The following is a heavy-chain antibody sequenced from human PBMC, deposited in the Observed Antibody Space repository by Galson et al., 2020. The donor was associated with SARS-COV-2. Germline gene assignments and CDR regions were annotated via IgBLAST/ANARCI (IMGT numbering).Heavy chain of an antibody. J-gene: IGHJ6*03. CDR1: GYSISSNYY. D-gene: IGHD3-3*01. Sequence: SETLSLTCTVSGYSISSNYYWGWIRPPPGKGLEWIGIISHSGIYYNASLKSRITISMDTSQNQISLELSTVTAADTALYYCARELRVVIDTNYDDYMGVWGKGSTVTVSS. V-gene: IGHV4-38-2*02. CDR2: ISHSGI. CDR3: ARELRVVIDTNYDDYMGV.